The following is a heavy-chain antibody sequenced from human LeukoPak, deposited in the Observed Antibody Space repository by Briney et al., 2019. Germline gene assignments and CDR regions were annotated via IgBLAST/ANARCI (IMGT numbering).Heavy chain of an antibody. V-gene: IGHV1-24*01. CDR2: FDPEDGET. CDR1: GYTLNELS. J-gene: IGHJ3*02. Sequence: AAVKVSCKVSGYTLNELSMHWVRQAPGNGLEWMGGFDPEDGETIYAQKFQARVTMTEDTSTDTAYMELSSLRSEDTAVYYCATDAQQWPSALDAFDIWGQGTMVTVSS. CDR3: ATDAQQWPSALDAFDI. D-gene: IGHD6-19*01.